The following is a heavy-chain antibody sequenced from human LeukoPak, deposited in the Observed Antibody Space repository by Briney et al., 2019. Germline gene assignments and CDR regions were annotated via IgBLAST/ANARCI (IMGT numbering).Heavy chain of an antibody. Sequence: GGSLRLSCAASGFTFSSSAMSWVRQAPGKGLEWVSGISGSGGNTYYADSVKGRFTISRDNSKNTLFLQMNSLRAEDTAVYFCAKKSWDNWFDPWGRGTLVTVSS. D-gene: IGHD6-13*01. CDR3: AKKSWDNWFDP. CDR1: GFTFSSSA. V-gene: IGHV3-23*01. CDR2: ISGSGGNT. J-gene: IGHJ5*02.